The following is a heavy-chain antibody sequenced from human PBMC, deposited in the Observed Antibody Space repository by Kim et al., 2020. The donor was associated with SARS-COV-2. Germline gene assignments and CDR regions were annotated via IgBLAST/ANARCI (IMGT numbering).Heavy chain of an antibody. D-gene: IGHD2-2*01. J-gene: IGHJ4*02. CDR3: AKVESRYCSSTTCYVFDY. V-gene: IGHV3-9*01. Sequence: KCRFTISRDNAKNSLYLQMNSLRIEDTALYYCAKVESRYCSSTTCYVFDYWGQGTLVTVSS.